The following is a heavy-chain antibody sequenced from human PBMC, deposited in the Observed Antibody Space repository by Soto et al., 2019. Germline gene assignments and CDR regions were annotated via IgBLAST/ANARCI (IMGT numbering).Heavy chain of an antibody. D-gene: IGHD5-18*01. J-gene: IGHJ3*02. CDR2: INPNSGGT. V-gene: IGHV1-2*02. CDR3: ARQYVDTAMVTDAFDI. Sequence: EASVKVSCKASGYTFTGYYMHWVRQAPGQGFEWLGWINPNSGGTNYAQKFQGRVTMTRDTSISTAYMELSRLRSDDTAVYYCARQYVDTAMVTDAFDIWGQGTMVTVSS. CDR1: GYTFTGYY.